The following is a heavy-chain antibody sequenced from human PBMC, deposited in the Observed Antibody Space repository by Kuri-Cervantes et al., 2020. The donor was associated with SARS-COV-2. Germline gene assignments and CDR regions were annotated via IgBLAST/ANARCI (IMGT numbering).Heavy chain of an antibody. V-gene: IGHV3-30*03. CDR2: ISSDGINK. D-gene: IGHD2-21*01. CDR3: ARARVGVFDF. Sequence: GESLKISCAASGFTFSSYWMSWVRQAPGKGLEWVAMISSDGINKSYADSVKGRFTISRDNSRNTLYLQIISLRTEDTAVFYCARARVGVFDFWGQGALVTVSS. CDR1: GFTFSSYW. J-gene: IGHJ4*02.